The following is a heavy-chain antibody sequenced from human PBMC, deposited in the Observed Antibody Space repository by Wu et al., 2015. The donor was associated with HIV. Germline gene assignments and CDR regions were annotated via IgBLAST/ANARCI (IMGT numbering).Heavy chain of an antibody. CDR3: ARAAFFFYDKHGYYRNWYFDV. CDR2: MNPNSGNT. Sequence: VQLVQSGAEVKKPGASLKVSCKASGYTFSAYDINWVRQAPGQGLEWVGWMNPNSGNTGYPQKFQGRVTMTRDTSISTAYMELSSLKSEDTAVYYCARAAFFFYDKHGYYRNWYFDVWGRGTLVAVSS. V-gene: IGHV1-8*01. D-gene: IGHD3-22*01. CDR1: GYTFSAYD. J-gene: IGHJ2*01.